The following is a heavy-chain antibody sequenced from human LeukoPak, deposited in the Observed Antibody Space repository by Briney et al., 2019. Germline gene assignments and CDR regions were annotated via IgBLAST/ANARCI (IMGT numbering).Heavy chain of an antibody. Sequence: ASVKVSCKASGYTFTSYDINWVRQATGQGLEWMGWMNPNSGNTGYARKFQGRVTMTRNTSISTAYMELSSLRSEDTAVYYCAMDYGDQPPGNDYWGQGTLVTVSS. V-gene: IGHV1-8*01. CDR2: MNPNSGNT. D-gene: IGHD4-17*01. CDR3: AMDYGDQPPGNDY. J-gene: IGHJ4*02. CDR1: GYTFTSYD.